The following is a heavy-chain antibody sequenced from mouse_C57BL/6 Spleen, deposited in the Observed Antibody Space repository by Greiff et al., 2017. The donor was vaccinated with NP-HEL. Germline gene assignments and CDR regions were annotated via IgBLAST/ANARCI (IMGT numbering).Heavy chain of an antibody. CDR1: GYTFTSYW. CDR3: ARYPFAY. CDR2: IDPSDSYT. V-gene: IGHV1-50*01. J-gene: IGHJ3*01. Sequence: VQLQQSGAELVKPGASVKLSCKASGYTFTSYWMQWVKQRPGQGLEWIGEIDPSDSYTNYNQKFKGKATLTVDTSSSTAYMQLSSLTSEDSAVYYCARYPFAYWGQRTLVTVSA. D-gene: IGHD5-1*01.